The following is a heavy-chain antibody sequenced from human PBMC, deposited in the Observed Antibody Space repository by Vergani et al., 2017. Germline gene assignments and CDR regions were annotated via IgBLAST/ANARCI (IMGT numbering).Heavy chain of an antibody. CDR3: ARGYFDWLSPTEF. CDR2: IFPGDSHA. D-gene: IGHD3-9*01. J-gene: IGHJ4*02. Sequence: EVQLVQSGAEVKKPGESLKISCKASGYTFTAYWIAWVRQMPGKGLDWMGTIFPGDSHARYSPAFQGQVTISVDKSINTAYLQWSNLKASDTAIYYCARGYFDWLSPTEFWGQGTLVTVSS. V-gene: IGHV5-51*01. CDR1: GYTFTAYW.